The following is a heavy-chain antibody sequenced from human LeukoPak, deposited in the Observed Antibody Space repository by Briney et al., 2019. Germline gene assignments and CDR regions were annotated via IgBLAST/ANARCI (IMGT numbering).Heavy chain of an antibody. CDR2: ISLNGGSS. Sequence: GGSLRLSCAASGFTFSSYGMSWVRQAPGKGLEWVSGISLNGGSSGYADSVKGRFTISRDNANNSISLQMNSLIVEDTALYYCVRSITMFQYWGQGTLVTVSS. CDR3: VRSITMFQY. D-gene: IGHD3-10*01. J-gene: IGHJ1*01. CDR1: GFTFSSYG. V-gene: IGHV3-20*04.